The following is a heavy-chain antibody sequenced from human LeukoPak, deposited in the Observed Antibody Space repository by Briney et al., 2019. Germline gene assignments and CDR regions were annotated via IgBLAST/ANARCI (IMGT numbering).Heavy chain of an antibody. J-gene: IGHJ6*03. D-gene: IGHD3-10*01. CDR3: ARATMVRGVIIGRYYYYYMDV. CDR1: GYTFTSYG. CDR2: MNPNSGNT. V-gene: IGHV1-8*03. Sequence: GASVKVSCKASGYTFTSYGISWVRQAPGQGLEWMGWMNPNSGNTGYAQKFQGRVTITRNTSISTAYMELSSLRSEDTAVYYCARATMVRGVIIGRYYYYYMDVWGKGTTVTVSS.